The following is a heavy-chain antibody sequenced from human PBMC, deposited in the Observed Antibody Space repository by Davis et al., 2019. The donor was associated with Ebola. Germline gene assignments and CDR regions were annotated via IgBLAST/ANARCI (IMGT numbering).Heavy chain of an antibody. V-gene: IGHV3-74*01. CDR1: GFTFSRYW. CDR2: ISSDGGIT. Sequence: GESLKISCAASGFTFSRYWMHWVRQAPGKGLVYVSRISSDGGITSYADSVKGRFTISRDNAKSTLYLQMNSLRAEDTAVYYCARGSVVTTTPLDYWGQEILVTVSS. D-gene: IGHD2-21*02. CDR3: ARGSVVTTTPLDY. J-gene: IGHJ4*02.